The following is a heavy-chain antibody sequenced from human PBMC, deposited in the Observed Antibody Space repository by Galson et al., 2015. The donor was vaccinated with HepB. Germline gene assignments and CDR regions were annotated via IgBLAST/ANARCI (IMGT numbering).Heavy chain of an antibody. Sequence: SLRLSCAASGFTFSNAWMSWVRQAPGKGLEWVGRIKSKTDGGTTDHAAPVKGRFTISRDDSKNTLYLQMNSLKTEDTAVYYCMRAYDFWSGYSGSGDYWGQGTLVTVSS. V-gene: IGHV3-15*01. CDR1: GFTFSNAW. D-gene: IGHD3-3*01. J-gene: IGHJ4*02. CDR2: IKSKTDGGTT. CDR3: MRAYDFWSGYSGSGDY.